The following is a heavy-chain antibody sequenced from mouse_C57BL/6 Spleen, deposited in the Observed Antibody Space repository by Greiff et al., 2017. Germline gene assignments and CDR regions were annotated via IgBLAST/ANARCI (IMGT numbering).Heavy chain of an antibody. J-gene: IGHJ3*01. CDR2: IYPGDGDT. CDR1: GYAFSSYW. Sequence: VQLQQSGAELVKPGAPVKISCKASGYAFSSYWMNGGKQRPGKGLEWIGQIYPGDGDTNYNGKFKGKATLTADKSSSTAYMQLSSLTSEDSAVYFCARTEGFAYWGQGTLVTVSA. CDR3: ARTEGFAY. V-gene: IGHV1-80*01.